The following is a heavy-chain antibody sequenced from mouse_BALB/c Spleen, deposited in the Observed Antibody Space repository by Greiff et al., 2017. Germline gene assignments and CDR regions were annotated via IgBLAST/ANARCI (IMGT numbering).Heavy chain of an antibody. D-gene: IGHD2-4*01. CDR1: GYTFTSYW. Sequence: LQQPGSELVRPGASVKLSCKASGYTFTSYWMHWVKQRPGQGLEWIGNIYPGSGSTNYDEKFKSKATLTVDTSSSTAYMQLSSLTSEDSAVYYCTIYDYDRDYWGQGTSVTVSS. CDR3: TIYDYDRDY. V-gene: IGHV1S22*01. CDR2: IYPGSGST. J-gene: IGHJ4*01.